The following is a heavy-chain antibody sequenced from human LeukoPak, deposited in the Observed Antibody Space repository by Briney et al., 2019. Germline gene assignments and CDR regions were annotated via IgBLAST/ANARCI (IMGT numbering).Heavy chain of an antibody. D-gene: IGHD2-21*01. V-gene: IGHV3-30*03. CDR3: ARLLSVDY. Sequence: PGGSQRLSCAASGFTFSSYGMHWVRQAPGKGLEWVAVISYDGSNKYYADSVKGRFTISRDNSKNTLYLQMNSLRAEDTAVYYCARLLSVDYWGQGTLVTVSS. CDR1: GFTFSSYG. CDR2: ISYDGSNK. J-gene: IGHJ4*02.